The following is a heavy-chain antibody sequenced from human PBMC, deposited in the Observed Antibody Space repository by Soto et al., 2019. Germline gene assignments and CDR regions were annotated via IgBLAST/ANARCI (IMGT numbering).Heavy chain of an antibody. D-gene: IGHD1-1*01. CDR3: ARLSFWTYGMDV. Sequence: SETLSLTCTVSGGSISSSSYYWGWIRQPPGKGLEWIGSIYYSGSTYYNPSLKSRVTISVDTSKNQFSLKLSSVTAADTAVYYCARLSFWTYGMDVWGQGTTVTVSS. J-gene: IGHJ6*02. V-gene: IGHV4-39*01. CDR2: IYYSGST. CDR1: GGSISSSSYY.